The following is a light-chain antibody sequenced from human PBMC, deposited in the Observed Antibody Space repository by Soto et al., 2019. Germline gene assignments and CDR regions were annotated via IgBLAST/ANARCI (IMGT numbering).Light chain of an antibody. Sequence: DIVMTQSPDSLAVSLGERAAINCKSSQSVLYSSNNKNYLAWYQQKPGQSPKLLIYWASTRESGVPDRFGGSASGTDFTLTISSLQADDVAVYYCQQYYSSPYTFGQGTKLEIK. CDR1: QSVLYSSNNKNY. J-gene: IGKJ2*01. CDR3: QQYYSSPYT. V-gene: IGKV4-1*01. CDR2: WAS.